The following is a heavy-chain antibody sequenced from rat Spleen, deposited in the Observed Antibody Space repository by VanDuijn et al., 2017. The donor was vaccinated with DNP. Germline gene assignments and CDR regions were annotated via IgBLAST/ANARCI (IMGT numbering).Heavy chain of an antibody. V-gene: IGHV5-17*01. CDR2: SSYDGNRV. D-gene: IGHD1-11*01. Sequence: EVQLVESGGGLVQPGRSLKLSCAASGFTFSDYAMVWARQAPKKGLECVTTSSYDGNRVYYRDSVKGRFTISRDDAKRTLYLQMDSLTSEDTATYYCTTFEGTNAWGQGTSVTVSS. CDR1: GFTFSDYA. J-gene: IGHJ4*01. CDR3: TTFEGTNA.